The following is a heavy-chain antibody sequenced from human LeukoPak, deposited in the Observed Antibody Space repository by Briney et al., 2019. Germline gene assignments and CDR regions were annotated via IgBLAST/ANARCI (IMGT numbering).Heavy chain of an antibody. D-gene: IGHD2-2*01. CDR1: GGSLSSYT. J-gene: IGHJ6*03. CDR2: ILPVLGVA. CDR3: ARVIVVVPAGLGRVSHYYYYYYMDV. Sequence: ASVKVSCKALGGSLSSYTISWVRQAPVQGLESVARILPVLGVADSAQKFQGIVTITAEECTSTAYMELSSLRSEDTAVYYCARVIVVVPAGLGRVSHYYYYYYMDVWGKGTTVTVS. V-gene: IGHV1-69*10.